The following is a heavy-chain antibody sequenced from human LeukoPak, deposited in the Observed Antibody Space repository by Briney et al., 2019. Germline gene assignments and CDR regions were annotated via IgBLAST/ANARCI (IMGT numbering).Heavy chain of an antibody. Sequence: GGSLRLSCAASGFIFTDYWMSWVRQAPGKGLEWVANIKQDGSEKYYVGSVKGRFTISRDNAESSLYLQMNSLRAEDTAVYYCTREMVMIDYWGQGNLVTVSS. V-gene: IGHV3-7*03. CDR1: GFIFTDYW. CDR3: TREMVMIDY. J-gene: IGHJ4*02. D-gene: IGHD4-23*01. CDR2: IKQDGSEK.